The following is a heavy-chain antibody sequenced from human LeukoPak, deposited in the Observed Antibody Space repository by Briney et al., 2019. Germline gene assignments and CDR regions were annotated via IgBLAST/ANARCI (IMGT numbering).Heavy chain of an antibody. CDR3: ARGDSRGYYYTSGFDP. CDR1: GFTFSSYA. J-gene: IGHJ5*02. CDR2: ISYDGTNK. D-gene: IGHD3-22*01. Sequence: PGGSLRLSCAASGFTFSSYAMHWVRQAPGKGLEWVAVISYDGTNKYYADSVKGRFTISRDNAKNTLHLQMYSLRAEDTAVYYCARGDSRGYYYTSGFDPWGQGTLVTVSS. V-gene: IGHV3-30*04.